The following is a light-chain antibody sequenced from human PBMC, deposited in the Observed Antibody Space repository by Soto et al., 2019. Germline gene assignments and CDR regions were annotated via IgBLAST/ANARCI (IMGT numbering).Light chain of an antibody. CDR3: QQYGSSLWT. V-gene: IGKV3-20*01. CDR1: QSVSSSY. J-gene: IGKJ1*01. Sequence: EIVLTQSPGTLSLSPGERATLSCRASQSVSSSYLAWYQQKPGQGPRLLIYGASSRATGIPDRFSGSGSGTDFTLTISRLEPEDFAVYYCQQYGSSLWTFGQGTEVEIK. CDR2: GAS.